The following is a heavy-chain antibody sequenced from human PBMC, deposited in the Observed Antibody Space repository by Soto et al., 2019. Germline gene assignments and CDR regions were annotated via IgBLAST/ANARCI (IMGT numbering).Heavy chain of an antibody. Sequence: QVQLVQSGAEVKKPGASVKVSCKASGYTFTSYGISWVRQAPGQGLEWMGWISAYNGNTNYAQKLQGRVTMTTDTSTSTAYMELRSLRSDDTAVYDCARDRIRISFLKSDKGDYYYGMDVWGQGTTVTVSS. J-gene: IGHJ6*02. CDR1: GYTFTSYG. CDR2: ISAYNGNT. V-gene: IGHV1-18*04. D-gene: IGHD6-6*01. CDR3: ARDRIRISFLKSDKGDYYYGMDV.